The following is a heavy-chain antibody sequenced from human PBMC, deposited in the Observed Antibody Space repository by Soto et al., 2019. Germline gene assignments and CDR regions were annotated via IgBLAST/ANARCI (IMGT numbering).Heavy chain of an antibody. CDR1: GGSITSDYSG. Sequence: QVQLQASGPGLVKPSQTLARTCTVSGGSITSDYSGWSRILQPPREGLEWIGHIFDSGTTYTNPSIKRQVALSLETAKNHVYITLSSVTAADTAVYYCARGPSGDKGHYWGQGSLVTVSS. CDR3: ARGPSGDKGHY. J-gene: IGHJ4*02. D-gene: IGHD7-27*01. CDR2: IFDSGTT. V-gene: IGHV4-30-4*01.